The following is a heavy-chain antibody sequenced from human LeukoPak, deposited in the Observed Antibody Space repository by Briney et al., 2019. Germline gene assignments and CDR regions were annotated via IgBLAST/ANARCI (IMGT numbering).Heavy chain of an antibody. V-gene: IGHV3-48*01. D-gene: IGHD3-3*01. Sequence: GGSLRLSCAASGFTFSSYSMNWVRQAPGKGLEWVSYISSSSSTIYYADSVKGRFTISRDNSKNTLYRQMNSLRAEDTAVYYCARASVPTGDFWSGYYLDYWGQGTLVTVSS. CDR3: ARASVPTGDFWSGYYLDY. CDR1: GFTFSSYS. CDR2: ISSSSSTI. J-gene: IGHJ4*02.